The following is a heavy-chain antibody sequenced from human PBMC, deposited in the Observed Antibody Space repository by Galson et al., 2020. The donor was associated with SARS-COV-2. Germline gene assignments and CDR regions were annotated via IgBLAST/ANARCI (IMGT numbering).Heavy chain of an antibody. D-gene: IGHD6-13*01. Sequence: GGSLRLSCAASGFTFSSYSMNWVRQAPGKGLEWVSYISSSSSTIYYADSVKGRFTISGDNAKNSLYLQMNSLRAEDTAVYYCARAVSEAAAGILLPYYYYYMDVWGKGNPGHRLL. CDR2: ISSSSSTI. CDR3: ARAVSEAAAGILLPYYYYYMDV. V-gene: IGHV3-48*01. CDR1: GFTFSSYS. J-gene: IGHJ6*03.